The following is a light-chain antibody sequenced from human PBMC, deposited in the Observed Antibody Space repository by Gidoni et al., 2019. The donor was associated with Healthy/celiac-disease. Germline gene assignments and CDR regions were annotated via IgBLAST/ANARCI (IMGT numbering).Light chain of an antibody. CDR3: QQSYSTPGT. V-gene: IGKV1-39*01. J-gene: IGKJ1*01. Sequence: DIQMTQSPSSLSASVGDRVTITCRASQSISSYLNWYQQKPGKAPKLLIYAASSLQSGVPSRFSGSGSGTYFTLTISSLQPEDFATYYCQQSYSTPGTCGQXTKVEIK. CDR2: AAS. CDR1: QSISSY.